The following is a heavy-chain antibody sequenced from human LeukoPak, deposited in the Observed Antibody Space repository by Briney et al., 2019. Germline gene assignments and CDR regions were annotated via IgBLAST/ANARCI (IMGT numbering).Heavy chain of an antibody. J-gene: IGHJ4*02. D-gene: IGHD6-6*01. CDR2: INHSGST. CDR1: GGSFSGYY. CDR3: ARRVEEQLVRTHFDY. Sequence: TSETLSLTCAVYGGSFSGYYWSWIRQPPGKGLEWIGEINHSGSTNYNPSLKSRVTISVDTSKNQFSLKLSSVTAADTAVYYCARRVEEQLVRTHFDYWGQGTLVTVSS. V-gene: IGHV4-34*01.